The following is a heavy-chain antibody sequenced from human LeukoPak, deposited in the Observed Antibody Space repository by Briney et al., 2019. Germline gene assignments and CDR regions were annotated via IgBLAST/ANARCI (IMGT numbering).Heavy chain of an antibody. Sequence: SETLSLTCAVYGGSFSGYYWSWIRQPPGKGLEWIGEINHSGSTNYNPSLKSRVTISVDTSKNQFSLKLSSVTAADTAVYYCARHTRPWVTARIDYWGQGTLVTVSS. V-gene: IGHV4-34*01. J-gene: IGHJ4*02. CDR3: ARHTRPWVTARIDY. CDR1: GGSFSGYY. CDR2: INHSGST. D-gene: IGHD2-21*02.